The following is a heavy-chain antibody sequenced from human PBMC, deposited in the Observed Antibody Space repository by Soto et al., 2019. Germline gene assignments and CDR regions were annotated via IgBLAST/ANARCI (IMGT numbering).Heavy chain of an antibody. J-gene: IGHJ4*02. CDR3: ARVFTTKVNSDFWSGYAVPPIDY. CDR2: ISAYSRNT. CDR1: GYTFTSHG. D-gene: IGHD3-3*01. V-gene: IGHV1-18*04. Sequence: ASVKVSCKASGYTFTSHGISWVRQAPGQGLEWMGWISAYSRNTNYAQKFQGRVTMTTDTSTSTAYMELRSLRSDDTAVYYCARVFTTKVNSDFWSGYAVPPIDYWGQGTLVTVSS.